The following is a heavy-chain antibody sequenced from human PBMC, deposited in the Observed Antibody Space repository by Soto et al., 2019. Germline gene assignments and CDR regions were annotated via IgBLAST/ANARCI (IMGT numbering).Heavy chain of an antibody. Sequence: SETLSLTCTVSGGSISSYYWSWIRQPPGKGLEWIGYIYYSGSTNYNPSHKSRVTISVDTSKNQFSLKLSSVTAADTAVYYCARHPDDYGDYYVDYWGQGTLVTVSS. V-gene: IGHV4-59*08. CDR3: ARHPDDYGDYYVDY. J-gene: IGHJ4*02. D-gene: IGHD4-17*01. CDR2: IYYSGST. CDR1: GGSISSYY.